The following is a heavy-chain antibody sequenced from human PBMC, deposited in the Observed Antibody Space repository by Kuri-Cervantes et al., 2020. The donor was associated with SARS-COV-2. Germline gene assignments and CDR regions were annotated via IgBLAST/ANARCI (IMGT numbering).Heavy chain of an antibody. D-gene: IGHD2-2*01. CDR1: GFTFSSYS. Sequence: GGSLRLSCAASGFTFSSYSMNWVRQAPGKGLEWVGRIKSKTDGGTTDYAAPVKGRLTISRDDSKNTLYLQMNSLKTEDTAVYYCTTDPWGYCSSTSCSGDYWGQGTRVTGYS. J-gene: IGHJ4*02. V-gene: IGHV3-15*01. CDR3: TTDPWGYCSSTSCSGDY. CDR2: IKSKTDGGTT.